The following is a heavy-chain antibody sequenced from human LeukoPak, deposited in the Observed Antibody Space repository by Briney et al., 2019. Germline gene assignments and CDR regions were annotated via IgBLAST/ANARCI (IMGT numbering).Heavy chain of an antibody. Sequence: PSETLSLTCTVSGGSVSSGAYYWSWIRQSPRKGLEWIGYIYYSGSTNYNPALKSRVTVSVDTPKTQFSLKLGSVTAADTAVYYCAYQGNGLDVWGQGTTVTVS. CDR2: IYYSGST. CDR1: GGSVSSGAYY. CDR3: AYQGNGLDV. D-gene: IGHD2-2*01. V-gene: IGHV4-61*08. J-gene: IGHJ6*02.